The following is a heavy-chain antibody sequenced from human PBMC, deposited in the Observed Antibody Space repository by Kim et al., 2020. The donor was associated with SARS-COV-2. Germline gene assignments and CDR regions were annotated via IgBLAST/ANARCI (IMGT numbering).Heavy chain of an antibody. J-gene: IGHJ3*02. D-gene: IGHD1-1*01. Sequence: NYAQKIQGWVIMTRDTSISTAYMELSRLRSDDTAVYYCARVGYEKEAFDIWGQWTMVTVSS. CDR3: ARVGYEKEAFDI. V-gene: IGHV1-2*04.